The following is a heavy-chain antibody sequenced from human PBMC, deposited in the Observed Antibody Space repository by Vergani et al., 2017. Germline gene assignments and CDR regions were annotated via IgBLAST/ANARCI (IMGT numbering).Heavy chain of an antibody. CDR1: GGSISSGSYY. Sequence: QVQLQESGPGLVKPSQTLSLTCTVSGGSISSGSYYWSWIRQPAGKGLEWIGRIYTSGSTNYNPSLKSRVTISVDTSKNQFSLKLSSVTAADTAVYYCARAIAAAGTELDYWGQGTLVTVSS. J-gene: IGHJ4*02. V-gene: IGHV4-61*02. CDR3: ARAIAAAGTELDY. D-gene: IGHD6-13*01. CDR2: IYTSGST.